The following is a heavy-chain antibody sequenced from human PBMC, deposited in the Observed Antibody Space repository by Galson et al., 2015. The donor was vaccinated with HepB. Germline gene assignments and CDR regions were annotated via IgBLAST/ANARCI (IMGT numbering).Heavy chain of an antibody. J-gene: IGHJ6*02. CDR1: GYTFTSYY. Sequence: SVKVSCKASGYTFTSYYMHWVRQAPGQGLEWMGIINPSGGSTSYAQKFQGRVTMTRDTSTSTVYMELSSLRSEDTAVYYCARGIVVVPAAAGYYYYYGMDVWGQGTTVTVSS. CDR3: ARGIVVVPAAAGYYYYYGMDV. V-gene: IGHV1-46*03. D-gene: IGHD2-2*01. CDR2: INPSGGST.